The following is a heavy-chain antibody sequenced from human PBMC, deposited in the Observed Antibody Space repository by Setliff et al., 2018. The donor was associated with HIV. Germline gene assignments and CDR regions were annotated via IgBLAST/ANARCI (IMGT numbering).Heavy chain of an antibody. CDR1: GFTVSSNY. D-gene: IGHD6-6*01. CDR2: IYSEGST. Sequence: PGGSLRLSCAASGFTVSSNYMSWVRQAPEKGLEWVSLIYSEGSTYYADSVKGRFTISRDVSKNTLFLQMNNLGTEDTAVYYCAKTVALLRAARLDLDYWGQGTLVTVSS. J-gene: IGHJ4*02. V-gene: IGHV3-53*05. CDR3: AKTVALLRAARLDLDY.